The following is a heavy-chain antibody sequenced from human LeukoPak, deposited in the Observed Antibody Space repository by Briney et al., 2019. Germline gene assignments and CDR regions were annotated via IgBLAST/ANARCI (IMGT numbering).Heavy chain of an antibody. Sequence: GASVKVSCTTSGDTLTGYYIHWVRQAPGQGPEWMGWSNPDNGFTKYAQKLQGRVTMTTDTSATTAYMELKSLTSDDTAVYYCVRMLSGGPFDNWGQGTLVTVSS. CDR2: SNPDNGFT. V-gene: IGHV1-18*04. D-gene: IGHD5-12*01. CDR3: VRMLSGGPFDN. J-gene: IGHJ4*02. CDR1: GDTLTGYY.